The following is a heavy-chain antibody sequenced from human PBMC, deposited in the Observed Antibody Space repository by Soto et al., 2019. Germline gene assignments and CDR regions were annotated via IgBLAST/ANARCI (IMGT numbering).Heavy chain of an antibody. CDR3: ARDPPITSDYALDV. CDR2: TYTGGST. J-gene: IGHJ6*02. D-gene: IGHD1-20*01. CDR1: GFAVSTSY. V-gene: IGHV3-53*01. Sequence: GRSLRLSCAASGFAVSTSYMMWVRQAPGKGLEWVSVTYTGGSTHYADSVKGRFTISRDDSRNTLYLQMNSLRAEDTAVYYCARDPPITSDYALDVWGQGTTVTVSS.